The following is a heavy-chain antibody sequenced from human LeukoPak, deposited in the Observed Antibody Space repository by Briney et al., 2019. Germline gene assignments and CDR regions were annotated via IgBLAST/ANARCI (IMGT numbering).Heavy chain of an antibody. J-gene: IGHJ4*02. V-gene: IGHV4-59*01. Sequence: SETLSLTCTVSGGSISSYYWSWIRQPPGKGLEWIGYIYYSGSTNYNPSLKSRVTISVDTSKNQFSLKLSSVIAADTAVYYCARDSDSSSRYDYWGQGTLVTVSS. CDR1: GGSISSYY. CDR3: ARDSDSSSRYDY. D-gene: IGHD6-13*01. CDR2: IYYSGST.